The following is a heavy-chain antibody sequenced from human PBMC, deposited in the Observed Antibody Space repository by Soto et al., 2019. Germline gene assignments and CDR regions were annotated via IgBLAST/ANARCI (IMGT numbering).Heavy chain of an antibody. D-gene: IGHD2-2*01. CDR3: ARRYARYYYGMDV. CDR1: GDCISSYY. V-gene: IGHV4-59*01. CDR2: IYYSGST. J-gene: IGHJ6*02. Sequence: SETLSLACTVSGDCISSYYCSWIRQPPGKGPEWIGYIYYSGSTNYNPSLKSRVTISVDTSKNQFSLKLSSVTAADTAVYYCARRYARYYYGMDVWGQGTTVTVSS.